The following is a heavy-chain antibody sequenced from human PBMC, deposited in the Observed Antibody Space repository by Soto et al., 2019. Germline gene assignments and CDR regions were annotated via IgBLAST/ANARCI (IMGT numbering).Heavy chain of an antibody. J-gene: IGHJ5*02. CDR1: GGALSSIA. Sequence: QVHLVQSGAEVRKPGASVRVSCKASGGALSSIAISWVRQAPGLGLVWMGRIVPIFGTTDNSQKFQGRVTITANESTGTVYMEMTSLTSEDTAMYYCATDTSLCRGRVADTPWFETWGQGTLVTVSS. CDR3: ATDTSLCRGRVADTPWFET. V-gene: IGHV1-69*18. D-gene: IGHD3-10*01. CDR2: IVPIFGTT.